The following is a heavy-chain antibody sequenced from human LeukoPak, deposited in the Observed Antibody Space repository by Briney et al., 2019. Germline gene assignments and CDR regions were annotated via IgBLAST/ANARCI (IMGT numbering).Heavy chain of an antibody. J-gene: IGHJ3*02. CDR1: GGSISSSSYY. CDR3: AREDGTAMDNAFDI. V-gene: IGHV4-39*07. D-gene: IGHD5-18*01. Sequence: KASETLSLTCTVSGGSISSSSYYWGWIRQPPGKGLEWIGSIYYSGSTYYNPSLKSRVTISVDTSKNQFSLKLSSVTAADTAVYYCAREDGTAMDNAFDIWSQGTMVTVSS. CDR2: IYYSGST.